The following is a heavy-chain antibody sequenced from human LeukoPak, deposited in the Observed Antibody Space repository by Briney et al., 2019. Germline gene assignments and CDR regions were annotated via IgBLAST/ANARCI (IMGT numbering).Heavy chain of an antibody. V-gene: IGHV3-11*04. Sequence: GGSLRLSCAASGFTFSDYYMSWIRQAPGKGLEWVSHISGSGSTKIYADSVKGRFTISRDNAENSLYLQVNSLRAEDTAVYYCARDITGTTPPNYFDYWGQGTLVTVSS. CDR2: ISGSGSTK. CDR1: GFTFSDYY. J-gene: IGHJ4*02. D-gene: IGHD1-20*01. CDR3: ARDITGTTPPNYFDY.